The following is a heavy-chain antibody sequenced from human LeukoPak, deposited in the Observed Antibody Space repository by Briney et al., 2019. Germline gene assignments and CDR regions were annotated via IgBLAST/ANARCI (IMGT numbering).Heavy chain of an antibody. CDR1: GFTFSTYV. J-gene: IGHJ5*02. Sequence: GKSLTLSCATSGFTFSTYVMHWVRQAPGKGLEWVAVIWYDGSDKYYADYVKGRFTISRDSSKNTLYLQMNSLRAEDTAVYYCARGAGIAVAGTNNWFDPWGRGTLVTVSS. CDR2: IWYDGSDK. V-gene: IGHV3-33*01. D-gene: IGHD6-19*01. CDR3: ARGAGIAVAGTNNWFDP.